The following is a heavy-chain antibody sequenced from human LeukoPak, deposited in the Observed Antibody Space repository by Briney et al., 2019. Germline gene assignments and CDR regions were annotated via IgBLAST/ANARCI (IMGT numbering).Heavy chain of an antibody. CDR3: AKTAHSSSWTGYYYGMDV. CDR2: ISYDGSNK. D-gene: IGHD6-13*01. CDR1: GFTFSSYG. V-gene: IGHV3-30*18. J-gene: IGHJ6*02. Sequence: PGGSLRLSCAASGFTFSSYGMHWVRQAPGKGLEWVAVISYDGSNKYYADSVKGRFTISRDNSKNTLYLQMNSLRAEDTAVYYCAKTAHSSSWTGYYYGMDVWGQGTTVTVSS.